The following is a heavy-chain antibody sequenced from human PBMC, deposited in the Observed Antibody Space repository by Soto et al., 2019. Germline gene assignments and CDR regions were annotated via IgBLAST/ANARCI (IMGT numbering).Heavy chain of an antibody. J-gene: IGHJ2*01. Sequence: VQLVESGGGVVQPGRSLRLSCAASGFTFNSFGMHWVRQAPGKGLEWMAVIYYDGSIKYYGDSVKGRFTISRDNSKNTLYLQMNSLRAEDTAVYYCARGPPHSSSWYCYFDLWGRGTLVTVSS. CDR3: ARGPPHSSSWYCYFDL. D-gene: IGHD6-13*01. CDR1: GFTFNSFG. CDR2: IYYDGSIK. V-gene: IGHV3-33*01.